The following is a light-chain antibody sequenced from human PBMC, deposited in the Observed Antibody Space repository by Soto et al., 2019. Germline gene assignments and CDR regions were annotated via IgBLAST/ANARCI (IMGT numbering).Light chain of an antibody. CDR1: QGISSY. CDR3: QQCYNYPRT. V-gene: IGKV1-8*01. J-gene: IGKJ1*01. CDR2: AAS. Sequence: AIRMTQSPSSLSASTGDRVTITCRASQGISSYLAWYQQKPGKAPKLLIYAASTLQRGVPSRFSGSGSGTDFTLTISCLQSEDFATYYCQQCYNYPRTFGQGTKVEIK.